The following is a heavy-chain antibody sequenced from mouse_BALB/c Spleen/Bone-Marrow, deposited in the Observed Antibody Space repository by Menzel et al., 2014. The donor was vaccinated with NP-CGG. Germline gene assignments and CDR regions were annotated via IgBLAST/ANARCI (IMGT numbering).Heavy chain of an antibody. CDR3: ARHGEERPVLAMDY. D-gene: IGHD2-14*01. J-gene: IGHJ4*01. CDR1: GFTFIAYT. V-gene: IGHV5-12-2*01. Sequence: EAKLVESGGGLVEPGGSLKLSCAASGFTFIAYTLSWVRQTPEKRLEWVAYINNGGGSTYYPDTVKGRFTISRDNAKNTLYLQMSSLKSEDTAMYYCARHGEERPVLAMDYWGQGTSVTVAS. CDR2: INNGGGST.